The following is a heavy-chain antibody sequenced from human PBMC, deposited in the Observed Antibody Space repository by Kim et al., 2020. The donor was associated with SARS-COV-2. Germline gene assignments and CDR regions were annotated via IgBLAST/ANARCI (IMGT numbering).Heavy chain of an antibody. CDR3: VRDKGRFGMDV. V-gene: IGHV3-48*01. CDR1: GFSVSSDS. D-gene: IGHD3-3*01. CDR2: ITTSGKST. J-gene: IGHJ6*01. Sequence: GGSLRLSCVASGFSVSSDSMNWVRQAPGRGLEWVADITTSGKSTYYADSVKGRFFISRDRDNAKNSLYLQMNSLRVEDTAVYYCVRDKGRFGMDVWGQGTTVTVS.